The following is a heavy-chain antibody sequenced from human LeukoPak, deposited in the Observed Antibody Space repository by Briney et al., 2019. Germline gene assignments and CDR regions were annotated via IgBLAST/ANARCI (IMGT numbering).Heavy chain of an antibody. CDR1: GFIFNSYW. D-gene: IGHD2-2*01. V-gene: IGHV3-7*01. CDR2: INEDGSEK. Sequence: GGSLRLSCAASGFIFNSYWMSWVRQAPGKGLEWVANINEDGSEKYYVDSVKGRFTISRDNAKNSLYLQMNSLRVEDTAVYYCGSDTKVRAPWGQGTLVTVSS. J-gene: IGHJ5*02. CDR3: GSDTKVRAP.